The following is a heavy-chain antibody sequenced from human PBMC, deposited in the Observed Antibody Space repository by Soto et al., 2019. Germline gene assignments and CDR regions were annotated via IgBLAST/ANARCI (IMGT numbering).Heavy chain of an antibody. D-gene: IGHD6-19*01. J-gene: IGHJ4*02. CDR3: AKQAGYSSDPFDY. CDR1: GFTFSSYA. CDR2: ISGSGSST. Sequence: GGSLRLSCAASGFTFSSYAMSWVRQAPGKGLEWVSTISGSGSSTDYADSVKGRFTISRDNSKNTLYLQMNSLRAEDTAVYYCAKQAGYSSDPFDYWGQKTQVTVSS. V-gene: IGHV3-23*01.